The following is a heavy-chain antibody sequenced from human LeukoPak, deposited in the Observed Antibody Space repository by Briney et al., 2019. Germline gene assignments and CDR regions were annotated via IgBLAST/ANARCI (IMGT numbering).Heavy chain of an antibody. J-gene: IGHJ4*02. Sequence: GRSLRLSCAASGFTFSSHMMHWVRQAPAKGLEWVAVISYDGRKKYYRDSVKGRFTISRDNSKNTLYLQMNSLRAEDTAVYYCAKDPRTYNWGPFDYWGQGTLVTVSS. CDR1: GFTFSSHM. D-gene: IGHD7-27*01. CDR2: ISYDGRKK. CDR3: AKDPRTYNWGPFDY. V-gene: IGHV3-30*18.